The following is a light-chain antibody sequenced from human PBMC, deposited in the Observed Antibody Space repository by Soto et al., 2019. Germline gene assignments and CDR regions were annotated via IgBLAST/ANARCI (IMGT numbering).Light chain of an antibody. V-gene: IGKV3-15*01. CDR1: QSVSSN. J-gene: IGKJ4*01. CDR3: QQYNVWPLT. Sequence: EIVMTQSPATLSVSPGERATLSCRASQSVSSNLAWYQQKPGQTPKLLIYVASTRATGIPARFSCSGSGTEFTLTISSLQSEDFAFYYCQQYNVWPLTFGGGTKVEFK. CDR2: VAS.